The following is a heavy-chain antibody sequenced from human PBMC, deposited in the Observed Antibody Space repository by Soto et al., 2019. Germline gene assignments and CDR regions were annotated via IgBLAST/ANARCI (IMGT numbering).Heavy chain of an antibody. D-gene: IGHD3-22*01. CDR3: VLSSGYESGPYYGMDV. V-gene: IGHV1-18*01. Sequence: ASVKVSCKASGYTFTSYVISWVRQAPGQGLEWMGWISAYNGNTNYAQKLQGRVTMTTDTSTSTAYMELRSLRSDDTAVYYCVLSSGYESGPYYGMDVWGQGTTVTVSS. CDR2: ISAYNGNT. J-gene: IGHJ6*02. CDR1: GYTFTSYV.